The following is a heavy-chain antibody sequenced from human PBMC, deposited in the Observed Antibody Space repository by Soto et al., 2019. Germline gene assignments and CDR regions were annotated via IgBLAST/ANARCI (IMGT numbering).Heavy chain of an antibody. V-gene: IGHV1-2*04. D-gene: IGHD4-17*01. CDR2: INPNSGGT. CDR3: ARGLGYGDSYYCMDV. J-gene: IGHJ6*02. CDR1: GYTFTGYY. Sequence: ASVKVSCKASGYTFTGYYMHWVRQAPGQGLEWMGWINPNSGGTNYAQKFQGWVTMTRDTSISTAYMELSRLRSDDTAVYYCARGLGYGDSYYCMDVWGQGTTVTVSS.